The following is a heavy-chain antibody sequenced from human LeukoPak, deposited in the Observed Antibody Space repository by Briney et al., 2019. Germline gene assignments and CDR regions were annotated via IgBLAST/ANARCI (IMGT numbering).Heavy chain of an antibody. CDR3: ARSGGYYYYGLDV. CDR2: ISSSGTTI. V-gene: IGHV3-48*03. D-gene: IGHD3-10*01. J-gene: IGHJ6*04. CDR1: GFTFSRYE. Sequence: PGGSLRLSCAASGFTFSRYEMNWVRRAPGKGLEWVSYISSSGTTIYYADSVKGRFTISRDNAKNSLYLQMNSLRAEDTAVYYCARSGGYYYYGLDVWGKGTTVTVSS.